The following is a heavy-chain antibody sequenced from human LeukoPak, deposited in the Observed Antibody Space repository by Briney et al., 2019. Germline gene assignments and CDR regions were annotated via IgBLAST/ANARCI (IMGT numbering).Heavy chain of an antibody. CDR2: IWYDGSDK. D-gene: IGHD6-19*01. V-gene: IGHV3-33*01. J-gene: IGHJ3*02. CDR1: GFPFSNYA. CDR3: ARVSGSGSGWWDAFDS. Sequence: GGSLRLSCSASGFPFSNYAMHWVRQDPGKGLEWVAVIWYDGSDKYYGESLKGRFTISRDNSKNTLYLQMNSLRAEDSAVYYCARVSGSGSGWWDAFDSWGQGTMVTVSS.